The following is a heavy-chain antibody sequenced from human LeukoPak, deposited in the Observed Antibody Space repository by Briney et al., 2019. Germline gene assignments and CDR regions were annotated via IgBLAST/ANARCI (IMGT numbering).Heavy chain of an antibody. CDR3: ARVICSGGSCRSVY. D-gene: IGHD2-15*01. J-gene: IGHJ4*02. Sequence: SETLSLTCTVSGGSISSYYWNWIRQPAGKGLEWIGRIHTSGSTNYNPSLKSRVTMSVDTSKNQFYLKLSSVTAADTAVYYCARVICSGGSCRSVYWRQGTLVTVSS. V-gene: IGHV4-4*07. CDR1: GGSISSYY. CDR2: IHTSGST.